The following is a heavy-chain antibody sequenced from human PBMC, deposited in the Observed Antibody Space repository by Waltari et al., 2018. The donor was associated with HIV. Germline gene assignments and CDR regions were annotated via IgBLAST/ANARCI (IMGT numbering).Heavy chain of an antibody. V-gene: IGHV1-69*13. CDR3: ARLTGTDIGNSQMYNYYYDMDV. J-gene: IGHJ6*02. CDR1: GGTFSSYA. Sequence: QVQLVQSGAEVKKPGSSVKVSCKASGGTFSSYAISWVRQAPGQGLEWMGGIIPIFGTANYAQKFQGRVTITADESTSTAYMELSSLRSEDTAVYYCARLTGTDIGNSQMYNYYYDMDVWGQGTTVTVSS. D-gene: IGHD1-20*01. CDR2: IIPIFGTA.